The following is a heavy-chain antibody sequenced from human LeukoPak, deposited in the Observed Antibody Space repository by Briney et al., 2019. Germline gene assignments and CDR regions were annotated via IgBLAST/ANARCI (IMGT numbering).Heavy chain of an antibody. D-gene: IGHD1-26*01. J-gene: IGHJ4*02. CDR2: MNQDGSEI. CDR1: GFTFSRYW. Sequence: GGSLRLSCVGSGFTFSRYWLNWVRQAPGKGLEWVANMNQDGSEIYYLDSAKGRFTISRDNARNSVYLQMNSLRVEDTAVYYCARDPVEWELLLDYWGQGTLVTVSS. V-gene: IGHV3-7*01. CDR3: ARDPVEWELLLDY.